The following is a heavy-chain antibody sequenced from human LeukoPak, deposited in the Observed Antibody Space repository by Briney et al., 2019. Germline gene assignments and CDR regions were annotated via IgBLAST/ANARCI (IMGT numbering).Heavy chain of an antibody. J-gene: IGHJ5*02. D-gene: IGHD2-2*01. CDR1: GFTFSSYA. CDR3: ARAGDIVVVPAAIGWFDP. Sequence: GRSLRLSCAASGFTFSSYAMHWVRQAPGKGLEWVAVISYDGSNKYYADSVKGRFTISRDNSKNTLYLQMNSLRAEDTAVYYCARAGDIVVVPAAIGWFDPWGQGTLVTVSS. V-gene: IGHV3-30-3*01. CDR2: ISYDGSNK.